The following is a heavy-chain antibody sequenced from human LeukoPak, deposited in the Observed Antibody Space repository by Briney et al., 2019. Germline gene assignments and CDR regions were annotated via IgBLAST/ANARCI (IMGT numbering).Heavy chain of an antibody. CDR2: IWYDGSNK. Sequence: GGSLRLSCAASGFTFSSYGMHWVRQAPGKGLEWEAVIWYDGSNKYYADSVKGRFTISRDNSKNTLYLQMNSLRAEDTAVYYCAKVGKTNAGFDYWGQGTLVTVSS. D-gene: IGHD1-14*01. J-gene: IGHJ4*02. CDR1: GFTFSSYG. V-gene: IGHV3-33*06. CDR3: AKVGKTNAGFDY.